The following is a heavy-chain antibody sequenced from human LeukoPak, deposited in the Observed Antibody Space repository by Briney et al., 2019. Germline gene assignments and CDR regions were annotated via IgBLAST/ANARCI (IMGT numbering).Heavy chain of an antibody. V-gene: IGHV3-74*01. Sequence: PGGSLRLSCAASGFTFSSYWMHWVRQAPGKGLVWVSRINSDGSSTSYADSVKGRFTISRDNAKNTLYLQMNSLRAEDTAVYYRARADGVLTLDAFDIWGQGTMVTVSS. CDR2: INSDGSST. CDR1: GFTFSSYW. J-gene: IGHJ3*02. D-gene: IGHD4-17*01. CDR3: ARADGVLTLDAFDI.